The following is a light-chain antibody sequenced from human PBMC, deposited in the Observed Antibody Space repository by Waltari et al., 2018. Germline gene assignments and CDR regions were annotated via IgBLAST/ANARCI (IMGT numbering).Light chain of an antibody. J-gene: IGLJ2*01. CDR2: DVA. V-gene: IGLV2-14*03. CDR3: SSYTSVNTR. Sequence: QSALTQPASMSGSPGQSITISCPGTSSAVDGFNFVSWYQQYPGKAPKLIIYDVANRPSGVSHRFSGSRSGNTASLTISGLQAEDEADYYCSSYTSVNTRFGGGTKLTVL. CDR1: SSAVDGFNF.